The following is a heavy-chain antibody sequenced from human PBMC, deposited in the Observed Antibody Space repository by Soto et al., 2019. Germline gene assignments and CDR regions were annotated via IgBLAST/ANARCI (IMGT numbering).Heavy chain of an antibody. CDR2: ISHSGEST. CDR3: SKDGWEN. V-gene: IGHV3-23*01. CDR1: GFTFSGYT. J-gene: IGHJ4*02. Sequence: EVQLLESGGGLAQPGGSLRLSCAASGFTFSGYTMAWVRQAPGEGLEWVSTISHSGESTYYAESVKGRFTISRDNSKNTLFLQMSSLRGEDTAVYFCSKDGWENWGQGTLVTVAS. D-gene: IGHD6-19*01.